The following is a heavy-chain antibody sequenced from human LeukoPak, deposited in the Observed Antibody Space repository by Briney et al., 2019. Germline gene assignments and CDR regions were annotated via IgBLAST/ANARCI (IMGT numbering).Heavy chain of an antibody. CDR1: GGSISSGGYY. Sequence: SQTLSLTCTVSGGSISSGGYYWSWIRQHPGKGLEWIGYIYYSGSTYYNPSLKSRVTISVDTSKNQFSLKLSSVTAADTAVYYCAREGGDTIFGVVIQGYFDLWGRGTLVTVSS. CDR3: AREGGDTIFGVVIQGYFDL. V-gene: IGHV4-31*03. D-gene: IGHD3-3*01. CDR2: IYYSGST. J-gene: IGHJ2*01.